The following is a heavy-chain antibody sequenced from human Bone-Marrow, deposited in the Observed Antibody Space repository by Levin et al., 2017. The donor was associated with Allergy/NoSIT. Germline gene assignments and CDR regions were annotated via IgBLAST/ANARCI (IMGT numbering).Heavy chain of an antibody. CDR2: ISGSGGST. J-gene: IGHJ6*02. V-gene: IGHV3-23*01. CDR1: GFSFTSYA. CDR3: AKDRWDGGYDPTTYYYYYGMDV. D-gene: IGHD5-12*01. Sequence: GESLKISCAASGFSFTSYAVNWVRQAPGKGLEWVSTISGSGGSTFYADSVKGRFTISRDNSKNTVYLQMNSLRAEDTAIFYCAKDRWDGGYDPTTYYYYYGMDVWGQGTTVTVSS.